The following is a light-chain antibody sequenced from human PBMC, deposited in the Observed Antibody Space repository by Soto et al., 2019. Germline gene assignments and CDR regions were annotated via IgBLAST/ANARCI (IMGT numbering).Light chain of an antibody. CDR1: QSISNY. V-gene: IGKV1-39*01. J-gene: IGKJ5*01. CDR2: AAS. Sequence: DIQITQFPSSLSASVVDRVTVTFLTSQSISNYLNWYQQKPGKAPKLLIYAASSLQSGVPSRFSGSGSGTDFTLTISSLQPEDFATYYCQKTYSNWINFGQGTRLEIK. CDR3: QKTYSNWIN.